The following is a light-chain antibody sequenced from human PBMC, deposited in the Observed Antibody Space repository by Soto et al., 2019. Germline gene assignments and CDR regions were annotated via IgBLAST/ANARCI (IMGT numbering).Light chain of an antibody. CDR2: DVT. V-gene: IGLV2-14*01. J-gene: IGLJ1*01. CDR1: SSDVGGYSY. CDR3: CSYTTSNTRQIV. Sequence: QSALTQPASVSGSPGQSITISCTGTSSDVGGYSYVSWYQQQPGKAPKFMIYDVTNRPSGVSNRFSGSKSGNTASLTISGLQAEDEADYYCCSYTTSNTRQIVFGTGTELTVL.